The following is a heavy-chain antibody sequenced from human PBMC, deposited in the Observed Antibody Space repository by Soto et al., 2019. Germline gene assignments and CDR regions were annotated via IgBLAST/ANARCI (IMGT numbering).Heavy chain of an antibody. Sequence: PSETLSLTCTVSGDSISSSSYYWVWIRQPPGKGLNWIGSFYYSGSTYYNPSLKSRVTISVDTSKNQFSLKLSSVTAADTAVYYCSRHQSGSWYVQHWGQGTLVTVSS. CDR2: FYYSGST. CDR1: GDSISSSSYY. D-gene: IGHD6-13*01. J-gene: IGHJ4*02. CDR3: SRHQSGSWYVQH. V-gene: IGHV4-39*01.